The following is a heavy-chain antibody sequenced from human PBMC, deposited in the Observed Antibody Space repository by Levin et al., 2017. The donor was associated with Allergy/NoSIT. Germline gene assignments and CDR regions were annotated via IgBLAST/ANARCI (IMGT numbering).Heavy chain of an antibody. Sequence: PGGSLRLSCKASGGTFSSYAISWVRQAPGQGLEWMGGIIPIFGTANYAQKFQGRVTITADESTSTAYMELSSLRSEDTAVYYCARVGYYDSSGTHGAFDIWGQGTMVTVSS. CDR2: IIPIFGTA. CDR3: ARVGYYDSSGTHGAFDI. CDR1: GGTFSSYA. V-gene: IGHV1-69*01. D-gene: IGHD3-22*01. J-gene: IGHJ3*02.